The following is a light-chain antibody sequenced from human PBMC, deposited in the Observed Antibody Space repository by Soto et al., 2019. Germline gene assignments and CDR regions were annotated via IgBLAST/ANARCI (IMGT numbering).Light chain of an antibody. Sequence: EIVLTQSPGTLSLSPGERATLSCRASQSVSSSYLAWYQQKPGQAPRLLIYAASTRATGIPARFSGSGSGTEFTLTISSLQSEDFAVYYCQQYNTWPPITLGQGTRLEIK. V-gene: IGKV3-15*01. J-gene: IGKJ5*01. CDR2: AAS. CDR3: QQYNTWPPIT. CDR1: QSVSSSY.